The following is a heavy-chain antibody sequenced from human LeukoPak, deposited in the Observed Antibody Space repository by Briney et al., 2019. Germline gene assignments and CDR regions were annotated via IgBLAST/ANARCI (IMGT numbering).Heavy chain of an antibody. J-gene: IGHJ4*02. CDR3: ARDALYGGYYDSSGYYPHFDY. Sequence: ASVKVSCKASGYTFTSYYMHWVRQAPGQGLEWMGLINPTGGSTGYAQKFQGRVTMTRDTSTSTVYMELSSLRSEDTAVYYCARDALYGGYYDSSGYYPHFDYWGQGTLVTVSS. D-gene: IGHD3-22*01. CDR2: INPTGGST. V-gene: IGHV1-46*01. CDR1: GYTFTSYY.